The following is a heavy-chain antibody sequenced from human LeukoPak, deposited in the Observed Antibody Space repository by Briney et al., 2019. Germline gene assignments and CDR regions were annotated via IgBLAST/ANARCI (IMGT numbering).Heavy chain of an antibody. CDR1: GLTFSNCT. Sequence: GGSLRLSCAASGLTFSNCTMNWVRQAPGKGLEWVSSISSSSNYIYYADSVQGRFTISRDNAKNSLYLQMSSLRAEDTALYYCARHAYGSGWYFFDSWGQGTLLAVSS. CDR3: ARHAYGSGWYFFDS. D-gene: IGHD6-19*01. V-gene: IGHV3-21*01. J-gene: IGHJ4*02. CDR2: ISSSSNYI.